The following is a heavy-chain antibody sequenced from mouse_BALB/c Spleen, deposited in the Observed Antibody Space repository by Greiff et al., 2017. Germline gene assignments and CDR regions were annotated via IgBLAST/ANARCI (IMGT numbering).Heavy chain of an antibody. J-gene: IGHJ4*01. CDR3: ARGGYGYAQGT. V-gene: IGHV1-14*01. Sequence: VQLKQSGPELVKPGASVKTSCKASGYTFTSYVMHWVKQKPGQGLEWIGYINPYNDGTKYNEKFKGKATLTSDKSSSTAYMELSSLTSEDSAVYYCARGGYGYAQGTWGQGTSVTVSS. CDR1: GYTFTSYV. D-gene: IGHD2-2*01. CDR2: INPYNDGT.